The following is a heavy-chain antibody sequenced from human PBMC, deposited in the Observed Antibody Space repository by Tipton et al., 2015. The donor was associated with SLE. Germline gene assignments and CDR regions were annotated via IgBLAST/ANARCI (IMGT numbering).Heavy chain of an antibody. CDR1: GGSISSSSYY. CDR3: ARVEGDYGVWFDP. Sequence: TLSLTCTVSGGSISSSSYYWGWIRQPPGKGLEWIGYIYYSGSTNYNPSLKSRVTISVDTSKNQFSLKLSSVTAADTAVYYCARVEGDYGVWFDPWGQGTLVTVSS. J-gene: IGHJ5*02. V-gene: IGHV4-61*05. D-gene: IGHD3-16*01. CDR2: IYYSGST.